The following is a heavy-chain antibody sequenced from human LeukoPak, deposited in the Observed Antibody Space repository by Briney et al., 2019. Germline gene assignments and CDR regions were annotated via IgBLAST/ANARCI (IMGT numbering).Heavy chain of an antibody. CDR1: GFTFCNSW. Sequence: GGSLRHSSAQSGFTFCNSWMHSVRQAPGKGLVWVSLINGDGTSTNYADSVKGRFTISRNNAKNTLYLQMNSRRVEETADYYRVRDKYLDCWGQGTLVTVSS. CDR3: VRDKYLDC. J-gene: IGHJ4*02. V-gene: IGHV3-74*01. D-gene: IGHD2-2*01. CDR2: INGDGTST.